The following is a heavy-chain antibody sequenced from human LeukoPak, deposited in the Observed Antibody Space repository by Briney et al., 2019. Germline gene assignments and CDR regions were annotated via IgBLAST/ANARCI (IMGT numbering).Heavy chain of an antibody. J-gene: IGHJ3*02. V-gene: IGHV3-33*01. CDR1: GFNFSNYD. Sequence: GGSLRLSCAASGFNFSNYDMHWVREAPGKGLEWVAVIWYDGSNKYYADSVKGRFTISRDNSKNTLYLQMNSLRAEDTAVYYCARDDYGGKLDIWGQGTVVTVSS. CDR3: ARDDYGGKLDI. D-gene: IGHD4-23*01. CDR2: IWYDGSNK.